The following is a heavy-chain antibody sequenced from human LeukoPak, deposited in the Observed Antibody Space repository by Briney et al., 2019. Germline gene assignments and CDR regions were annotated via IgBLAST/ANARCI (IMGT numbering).Heavy chain of an antibody. D-gene: IGHD3-22*01. CDR3: ARTIRGYYDTTGYGSLYYYYYMDV. CDR2: IYSGGNT. J-gene: IGHJ6*03. CDR1: GFTVSSND. Sequence: GGSLRLSCAASGFTVSSNDMSRVRQAPGKGLEWVSVIYSGGNTYYADSVKGRFTISRDNSKNTLYLQVNSLRAEDTAVYYCARTIRGYYDTTGYGSLYYYYYMDVWGKGTTVTVSS. V-gene: IGHV3-53*01.